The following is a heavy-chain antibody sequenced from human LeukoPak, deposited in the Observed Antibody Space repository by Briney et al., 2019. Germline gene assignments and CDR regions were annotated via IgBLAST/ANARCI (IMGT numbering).Heavy chain of an antibody. CDR1: GGTFSSYG. Sequence: GSSVKVSCKASGGTFSSYGISWVRQAPGQGLEWMGRINVIFGTANYAQKLQGRVTITTDESTSTAYMEVSSLRSEDTAVYYCARDSGDEYVEDAFDIWGQGTRVTVSS. V-gene: IGHV1-69*05. D-gene: IGHD7-27*01. CDR3: ARDSGDEYVEDAFDI. CDR2: INVIFGTA. J-gene: IGHJ3*02.